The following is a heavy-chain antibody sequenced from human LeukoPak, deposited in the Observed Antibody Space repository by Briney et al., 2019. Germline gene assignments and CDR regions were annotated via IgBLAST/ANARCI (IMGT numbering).Heavy chain of an antibody. CDR1: GFTFSSYA. Sequence: GGSLRLSCAASGFTFSSYAMHWVRQAXXXXXXXVAVISYDGSNKYNADSVKGRFTISRDNSKNTLYLQMNSLRAEDTAVYYCARDASLSSGYYSDWGQGTLVTVSS. J-gene: IGHJ4*02. V-gene: IGHV3-30-3*01. CDR3: ARDASLSSGYYSD. CDR2: ISYDGSNK. D-gene: IGHD3-22*01.